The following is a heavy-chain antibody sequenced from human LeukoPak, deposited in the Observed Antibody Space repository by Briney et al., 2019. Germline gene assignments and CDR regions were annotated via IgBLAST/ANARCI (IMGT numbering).Heavy chain of an antibody. CDR1: GYTFIRFY. V-gene: IGHV1-46*01. D-gene: IGHD4-11*01. CDR3: ARGSDYSTSSIDH. Sequence: EPSLKLSCKASGYTFIRFYMHWVRQAPGQGPEWMGMINISGGSTHYAQKFQGRITMTRDTSTRTVYMELSILTSEDTGIYYCARGSDYSTSSIDHWGQGTLVTVSS. J-gene: IGHJ4*02. CDR2: INISGGST.